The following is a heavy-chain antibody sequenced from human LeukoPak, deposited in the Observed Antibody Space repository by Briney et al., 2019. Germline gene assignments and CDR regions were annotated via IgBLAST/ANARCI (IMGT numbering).Heavy chain of an antibody. Sequence: GGSLRLSCTASGFSFSRYAMTWVRQASGKGLEWVSDISGTSGKSNYADSVKGRFSIARDNSKDTLYLQMNSLRVDDTAVYYCAKVGGIVVVTASIVDYWGQGTLVTVSS. D-gene: IGHD2-21*02. CDR2: ISGTSGKS. V-gene: IGHV3-23*01. J-gene: IGHJ4*02. CDR1: GFSFSRYA. CDR3: AKVGGIVVVTASIVDY.